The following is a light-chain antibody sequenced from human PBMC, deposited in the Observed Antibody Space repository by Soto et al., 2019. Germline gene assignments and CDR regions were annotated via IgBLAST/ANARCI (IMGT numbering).Light chain of an antibody. CDR2: EAS. Sequence: EIVLTQSPATLSLSPGERATLSCRASQSINTYLAWYQQRPGQVPRLLIYEASNRATGIPGRFSGSGSETDFTLTISSLQFADSAVYYCQQRTNWPPYTFGQGTKLEIK. CDR1: QSINTY. CDR3: QQRTNWPPYT. J-gene: IGKJ2*01. V-gene: IGKV3-11*01.